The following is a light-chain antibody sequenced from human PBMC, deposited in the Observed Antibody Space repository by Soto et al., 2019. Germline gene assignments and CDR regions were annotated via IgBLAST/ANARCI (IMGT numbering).Light chain of an antibody. CDR3: QQYGNKSALT. CDR1: QSVSNTY. Sequence: NLLPQSPGTLSFSPGDKATLSFRPIQSVSNTYLACYQQRPGQDPRILIYGASNRATGITARLSGSGSGTEFILTISGLEPEDFAVYYCQQYGNKSALTFGGGTKVDIK. J-gene: IGKJ4*01. V-gene: IGKV3-20*01. CDR2: GAS.